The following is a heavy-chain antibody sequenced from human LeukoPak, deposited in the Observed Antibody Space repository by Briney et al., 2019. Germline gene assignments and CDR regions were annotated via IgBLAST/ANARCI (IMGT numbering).Heavy chain of an antibody. CDR3: AKAPYGAPSNGMDV. Sequence: GGSLRLSCAASGFTFDDYAMHWVRQAPGKGLEWVSGISWNSGSIGYADSVKGRFTISRDNAKNCLYLQMNSLRAEDTALYYCAKAPYGAPSNGMDVWAKGPRSPSP. D-gene: IGHD4-17*01. CDR2: ISWNSGSI. J-gene: IGHJ6*02. CDR1: GFTFDDYA. V-gene: IGHV3-9*01.